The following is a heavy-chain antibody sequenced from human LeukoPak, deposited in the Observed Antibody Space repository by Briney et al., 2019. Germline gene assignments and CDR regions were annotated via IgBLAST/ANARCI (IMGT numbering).Heavy chain of an antibody. Sequence: ASVKVSCRASGYTFTSYGISWVRQAPGQGLEWMGWIRTYNGNTNYAQMLQGRITMTTDTSTSTAYMELRSLRSDDTAVYYCARGKPVYFYGPGSYLASPFDSWGQGTLVTVSS. J-gene: IGHJ4*02. D-gene: IGHD3-10*01. CDR1: GYTFTSYG. CDR2: IRTYNGNT. V-gene: IGHV1-18*01. CDR3: ARGKPVYFYGPGSYLASPFDS.